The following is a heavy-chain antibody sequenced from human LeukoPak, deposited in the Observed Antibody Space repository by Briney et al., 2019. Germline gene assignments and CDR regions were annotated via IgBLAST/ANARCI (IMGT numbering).Heavy chain of an antibody. CDR2: ISYTGTT. V-gene: IGHV4-39*01. Sequence: SETLSLTCTVSGGSIGSNTYYWGWIRQPPGKGLEWIGSISYTGTTFYNPSLKSRVTMSVDTSKNQFSLKLNSVTAADTAVYYCAGLPGGSSLNYWGQGALVTVSS. J-gene: IGHJ4*02. CDR3: AGLPGGSSLNY. CDR1: GGSIGSNTYY. D-gene: IGHD5-18*01.